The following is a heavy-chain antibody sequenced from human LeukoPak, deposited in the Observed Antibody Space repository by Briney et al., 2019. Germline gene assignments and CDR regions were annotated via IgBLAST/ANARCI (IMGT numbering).Heavy chain of an antibody. CDR1: GFRFTNYW. CDR2: IKQDGSEI. CDR3: ARIGYSSSSFDY. J-gene: IGHJ4*02. D-gene: IGHD6-13*01. V-gene: IGHV3-7*01. Sequence: GGSLRLSCAASGFRFTNYWMSWVRQAPGKGLEWVANIKQDGSEIDYSDPMKGRFTISRDNTRNSVYLQVDSLRAEDTAVYYCARIGYSSSSFDYWGQGTLVTASS.